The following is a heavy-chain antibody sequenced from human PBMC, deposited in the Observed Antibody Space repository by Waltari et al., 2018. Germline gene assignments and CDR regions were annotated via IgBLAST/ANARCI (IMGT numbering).Heavy chain of an antibody. CDR1: GGTFSSYT. J-gene: IGHJ4*02. Sequence: QVQLVQSGAEVKKPGSSVKVSCKASGGTFSSYTISWVRQAPGQGLEWMGRIIPILGIANYAQKFQGRVTITADKSTSTAYMELRSVRSDDTAVYYCAKIYSAYDLWGQGTLVTVSS. CDR2: IIPILGIA. V-gene: IGHV1-69*02. D-gene: IGHD5-12*01. CDR3: AKIYSAYDL.